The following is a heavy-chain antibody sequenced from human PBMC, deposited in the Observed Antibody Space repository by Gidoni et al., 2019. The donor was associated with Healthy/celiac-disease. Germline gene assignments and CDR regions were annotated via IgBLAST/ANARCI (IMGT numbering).Heavy chain of an antibody. V-gene: IGHV4-4*07. CDR3: ARGYRYYYDSSGYFDY. CDR2: IYTSGST. Sequence: QVQLQESGPGLVKPSETLSLTCTVSGGSISRYYWSWIRQPAGKGLEWIGRIYTSGSTNYNPSLKSRVTMSVDTSKNQFSLKLSSVTAADTAVYYCARGYRYYYDSSGYFDYWGQGTLVTVSS. CDR1: GGSISRYY. D-gene: IGHD3-22*01. J-gene: IGHJ4*02.